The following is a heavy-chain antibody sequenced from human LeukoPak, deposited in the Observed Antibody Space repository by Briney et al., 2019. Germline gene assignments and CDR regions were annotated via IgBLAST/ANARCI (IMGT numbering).Heavy chain of an antibody. V-gene: IGHV4-39*01. CDR2: IFYTGNT. D-gene: IGHD3-10*01. CDR1: GVYFSSSGCY. J-gene: IGHJ4*02. Sequence: SETLSLTCSISGVYFSSSGCYWGWIRQPPGKGLEWIGSIFYTGNTYYNPSLKSRITISADTSKNQFSLELRFVTAADTAVYYCARLSASLEWDSGSFPDYWGQGTLVTVSS. CDR3: ARLSASLEWDSGSFPDY.